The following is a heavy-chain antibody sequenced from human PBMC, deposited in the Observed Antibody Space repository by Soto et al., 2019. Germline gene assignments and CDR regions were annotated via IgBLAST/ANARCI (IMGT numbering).Heavy chain of an antibody. V-gene: IGHV3-23*01. CDR3: ARWSGYADA. D-gene: IGHD4-17*01. CDR1: GFSFSTYS. J-gene: IGHJ4*02. CDR2: LSGGGANT. Sequence: LRLSCAASGFSFSTYSMAWVRQAAGKGPQWVSGLSGGGANTFYIDSVRGRSTISVDISRNTVFLQMDSLRVDDTAVYYCARWSGYADAWGRGTLVTVSS.